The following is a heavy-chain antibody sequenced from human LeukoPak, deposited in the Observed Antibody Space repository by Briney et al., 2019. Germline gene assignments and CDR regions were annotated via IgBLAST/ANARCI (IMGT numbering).Heavy chain of an antibody. Sequence: ASVKVSCKTSGYSFTDYYIHWVRQAPGQGLEWMGWINTKSGRTSSARKFQGRVTMTRDPSITTVYMDMAWLTSDDTAIYFCSRADFIDAGPYLIGPWGQGTLVTVSS. CDR1: GYSFTDYY. V-gene: IGHV1-2*02. D-gene: IGHD3-3*01. J-gene: IGHJ5*02. CDR3: SRADFIDAGPYLIGP. CDR2: INTKSGRT.